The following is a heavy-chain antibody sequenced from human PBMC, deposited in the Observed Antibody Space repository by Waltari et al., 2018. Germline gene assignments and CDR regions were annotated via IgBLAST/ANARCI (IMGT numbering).Heavy chain of an antibody. Sequence: EVQLVESGGGLVQPGGSLRLSCAASGFTFSSYAMKWVRQSPGKGLEWVSYISSSGSTLYYADSVKCRFTISIDNAKNSLYLQMNSLRAEDTAVYYCARAWEFENFWSGYSNWYFDLWGRGTLVTVSS. CDR2: ISSSGSTL. J-gene: IGHJ2*01. CDR3: ARAWEFENFWSGYSNWYFDL. CDR1: GFTFSSYA. D-gene: IGHD3-3*01. V-gene: IGHV3-48*03.